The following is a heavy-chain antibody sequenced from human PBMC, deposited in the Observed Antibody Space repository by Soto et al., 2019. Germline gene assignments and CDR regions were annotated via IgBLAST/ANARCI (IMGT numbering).Heavy chain of an antibody. CDR1: GGSISRYY. D-gene: IGHD2-8*01. J-gene: IGHJ6*02. Sequence: PSETLSLTCTVSGGSISRYYWSWIRQPPGKGLEWIGYIYYSGSTNYNPSLKSRVTISVDTSKNQFSLKLSSVTAADTAVYYCARDNDYYYGMDVWGQGTTVTV. CDR2: IYYSGST. CDR3: ARDNDYYYGMDV. V-gene: IGHV4-59*01.